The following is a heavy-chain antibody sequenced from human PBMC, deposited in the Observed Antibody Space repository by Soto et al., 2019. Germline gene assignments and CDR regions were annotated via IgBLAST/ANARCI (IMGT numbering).Heavy chain of an antibody. CDR3: AKGILEYSSSLDAFDI. D-gene: IGHD6-6*01. J-gene: IGHJ3*02. CDR2: ISGSGGST. Sequence: EVQLLESGGGLVQPGGSLRLSCAASGFTFSSYAMSWVRQAPGKGLEWVSAISGSGGSTYYADSVKGRFTISRDNSKNTLYLQMNSQRAKDTAVYYCAKGILEYSSSLDAFDIWGQGTMVTVSS. V-gene: IGHV3-23*01. CDR1: GFTFSSYA.